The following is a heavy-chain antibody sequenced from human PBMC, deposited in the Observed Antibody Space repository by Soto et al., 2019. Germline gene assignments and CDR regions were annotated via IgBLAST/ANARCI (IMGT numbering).Heavy chain of an antibody. V-gene: IGHV3-23*01. D-gene: IGHD2-2*01. Sequence: GGSLRLSCAASGFIFSSYAMSWVRQAPGKGLEWVSAISGSGGSTYYADSVKGRFTISRDNSKNTLYLQMNSLRAEDTAVYYCAKEKISASCRNWFDHWGQGTLVTVSS. CDR3: AKEKISASCRNWFDH. J-gene: IGHJ5*02. CDR1: GFIFSSYA. CDR2: ISGSGGST.